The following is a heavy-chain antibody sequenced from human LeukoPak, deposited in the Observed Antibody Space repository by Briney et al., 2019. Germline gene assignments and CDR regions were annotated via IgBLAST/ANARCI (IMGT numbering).Heavy chain of an antibody. J-gene: IGHJ4*02. CDR1: GDSVSNNLAA. CDR3: TRDHAGLGY. Sequence: SQTLSLTCAISGDSVSNNLAAWNWIRQSPSRGLEWLGRTYYRSQWYYDYTESVRSRMTIIVDTSKNQFSLRLNSVTPVDTAIYYCTRDHAGLGYWGKETLVTVSS. V-gene: IGHV6-1*01. CDR2: TYYRSQWYY.